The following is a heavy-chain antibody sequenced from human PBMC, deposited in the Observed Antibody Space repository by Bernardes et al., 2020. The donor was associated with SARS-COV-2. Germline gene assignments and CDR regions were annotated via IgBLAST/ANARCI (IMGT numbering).Heavy chain of an antibody. Sequence: SETLSLTCTVSGDSISSSTYFWGWIRQSPGKGLEWIGTIYYSGTTSYNPSLQSRVTISLDTSKNQFSLSLRSVTAADTAVYYCATHITIFGVVTPFDPWGQGTLVLVSS. CDR3: ATHITIFGVVTPFDP. J-gene: IGHJ5*02. V-gene: IGHV4-39*01. D-gene: IGHD3-3*01. CDR1: GDSISSSTYF. CDR2: IYYSGTT.